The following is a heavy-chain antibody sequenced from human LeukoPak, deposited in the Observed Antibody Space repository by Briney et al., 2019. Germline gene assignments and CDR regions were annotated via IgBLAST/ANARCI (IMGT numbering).Heavy chain of an antibody. Sequence: ETLSLTCTVSGDSXSHYYWSWIRQAPGKGLECLGYIYYIGSTTYSPSLKSRVTISVDTSKSLFSLNLTSVTAADTGVYYCARRTTGLFDYWGLGTLVTVSS. CDR1: GDSXSHYY. V-gene: IGHV4-59*08. CDR3: ARRTTGLFDY. J-gene: IGHJ4*02. CDR2: IYYIGST. D-gene: IGHD4-17*01.